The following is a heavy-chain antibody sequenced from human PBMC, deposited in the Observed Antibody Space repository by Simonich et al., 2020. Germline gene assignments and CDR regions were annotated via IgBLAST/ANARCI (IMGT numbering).Heavy chain of an antibody. CDR3: ARVVGLAAAAADGAFDI. D-gene: IGHD6-13*01. Sequence: QVQLQESGPGLVKPSETLSLTCAVSGYSISSGYYWGWIRQPPVKGLEWIGSIYLSGRPSNNPSLKSRVTISVDTSKNQFSLKLSSVTAADTAVYYCARVVGLAAAAADGAFDIWGQGTMVTVSS. J-gene: IGHJ3*02. V-gene: IGHV4-38-2*01. CDR2: IYLSGRP. CDR1: GYSISSGYY.